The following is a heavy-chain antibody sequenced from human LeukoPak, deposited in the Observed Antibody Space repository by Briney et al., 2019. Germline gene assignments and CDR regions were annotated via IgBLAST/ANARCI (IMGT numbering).Heavy chain of an antibody. J-gene: IGHJ4*02. CDR3: ARRAGAYSHPYDY. CDR2: IYSDNT. Sequence: PGGSLRLSCTASGFTFSSFYMSWVRQAPGKGLEWVSFIYSDNTHYSDSVKGRFTISRDNSKNTLYLQMNSLRAEDTAVYYCARRAGAYSHPYDYWGQGTLVTVSS. CDR1: GFTFSSFY. D-gene: IGHD4/OR15-4a*01. V-gene: IGHV3-53*01.